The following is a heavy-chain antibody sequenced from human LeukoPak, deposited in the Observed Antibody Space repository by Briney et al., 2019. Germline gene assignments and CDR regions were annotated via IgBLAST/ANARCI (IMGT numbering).Heavy chain of an antibody. CDR1: GGSVSSGTYY. CDR2: IFPGGNT. D-gene: IGHD1-26*01. CDR3: ARYRTSGSYLFDY. J-gene: IGHJ4*02. V-gene: IGHV4-61*02. Sequence: SETLSLTCTVSGGSVSSGTYYWNWMRQPAGKGLEWIGRIFPGGNTYFNPSLKSRVTMSIDSSKNQFSLKMTSVTAADTAVYYCARYRTSGSYLFDYWGQGTLVTVSS.